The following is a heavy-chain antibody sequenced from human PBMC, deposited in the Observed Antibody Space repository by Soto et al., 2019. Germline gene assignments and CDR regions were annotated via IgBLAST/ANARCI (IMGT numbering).Heavy chain of an antibody. Sequence: QVQLVQSGGGVVQPGRTLRLSCAASGFDFNTYGLHWVRQAPGKGLEWVAGISFDGGNQYYADSVKGRFTISRDKSTNTLYLQMNSLGAEDTATYYCAKGSSVTAAGSGGWFDPWGQGTLVIVSS. D-gene: IGHD6-13*01. CDR2: ISFDGGNQ. CDR3: AKGSSVTAAGSGGWFDP. V-gene: IGHV3-30*18. J-gene: IGHJ5*02. CDR1: GFDFNTYG.